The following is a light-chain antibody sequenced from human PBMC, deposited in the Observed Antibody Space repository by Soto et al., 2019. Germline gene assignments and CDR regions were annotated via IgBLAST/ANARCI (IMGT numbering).Light chain of an antibody. J-gene: IGKJ2*01. CDR2: DAS. CDR3: QQRSNWPRT. CDR1: QSLSTF. V-gene: IGKV3-11*01. Sequence: EIVLTQSPATLSLSPGERATLSCRASQSLSTFLAWYQQKPGQAPRLLIYDASNRAAGIPARFSGSGSGTDFTLTISSRDPEDFAVYYCQQRSNWPRTFGQGTTLEIK.